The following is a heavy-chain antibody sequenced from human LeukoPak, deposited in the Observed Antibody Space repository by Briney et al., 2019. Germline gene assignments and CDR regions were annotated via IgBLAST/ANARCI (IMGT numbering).Heavy chain of an antibody. CDR1: GFTFSSYA. D-gene: IGHD3-9*01. Sequence: PGGSLGLSCASSGFTFSSYAMNWVRQVPGKGLEWVSGVSGNGGRTDYADSVKGRFTISRDNSKNSLFLQMNSLRAEDTAIYYCAKGVSGHYDILTGNDYWGQGTLVTVSS. CDR3: AKGVSGHYDILTGNDY. V-gene: IGHV3-23*01. J-gene: IGHJ4*02. CDR2: VSGNGGRT.